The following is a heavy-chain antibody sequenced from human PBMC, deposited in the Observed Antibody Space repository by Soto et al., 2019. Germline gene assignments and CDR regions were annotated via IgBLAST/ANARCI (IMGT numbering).Heavy chain of an antibody. CDR1: GGSFSGYY. V-gene: IGHV4-34*01. CDR2: INHSGST. D-gene: IGHD3-3*01. Sequence: SETLSLTCAVYGGSFSGYYWSWIRQPPGQGLEWIGEINHSGSTNYNPSLKSRVTISVDTSKNQFSLKLSSVTAADTAVYYCARASRFLEWLLYSRWFDPWGQGTLVTVSS. CDR3: ARASRFLEWLLYSRWFDP. J-gene: IGHJ5*02.